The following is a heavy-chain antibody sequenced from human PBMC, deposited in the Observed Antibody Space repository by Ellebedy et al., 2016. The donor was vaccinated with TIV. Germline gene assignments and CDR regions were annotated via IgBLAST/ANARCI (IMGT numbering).Heavy chain of an antibody. CDR1: GFPFSSYG. CDR3: AKEREPAVAADY. CDR2: IRYDGSNK. J-gene: IGHJ4*02. V-gene: IGHV3-30*02. Sequence: PGGSLRLSFAASGFPFSSYGMHWVRQAPGKGLEWVAFIRYDGSNKYYADSVKGRFTISRDNSKNTLYLQMNSLRAEDTAVYYCAKEREPAVAADYWGQGTLVTVSS. D-gene: IGHD6-19*01.